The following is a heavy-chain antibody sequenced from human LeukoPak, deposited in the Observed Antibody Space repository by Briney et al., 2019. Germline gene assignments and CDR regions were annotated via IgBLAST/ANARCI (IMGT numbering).Heavy chain of an antibody. Sequence: PGGSLRLSCSASGFIFSNYAMNWDRQAPGKGLEYVSAISSNGGSTYYADSVKGRSTISRDNSKNTLYLQMSSLRADDTAVYYCVKGKGIAVTSLDYWGQGTLVTVSS. CDR3: VKGKGIAVTSLDY. D-gene: IGHD6-19*01. CDR2: ISSNGGST. V-gene: IGHV3-64D*06. J-gene: IGHJ4*02. CDR1: GFIFSNYA.